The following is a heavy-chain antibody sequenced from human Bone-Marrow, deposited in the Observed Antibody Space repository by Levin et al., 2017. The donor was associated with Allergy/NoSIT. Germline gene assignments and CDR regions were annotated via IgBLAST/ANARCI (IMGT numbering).Heavy chain of an antibody. Sequence: GESLKISCKASGYTLTNYWIGWVRQMPGKGLEWMGIIYPDDSDTKFSPSFQGQVTLSVDKSISTAYLQWSSLKASDTAMYYCAKMTIFGGETCSAEWYDGFEIWGQGTMVTVSS. D-gene: IGHD3-3*02. J-gene: IGHJ3*02. CDR2: IYPDDSDT. CDR3: AKMTIFGGETCSAEWYDGFEI. V-gene: IGHV5-51*01. CDR1: GYTLTNYW.